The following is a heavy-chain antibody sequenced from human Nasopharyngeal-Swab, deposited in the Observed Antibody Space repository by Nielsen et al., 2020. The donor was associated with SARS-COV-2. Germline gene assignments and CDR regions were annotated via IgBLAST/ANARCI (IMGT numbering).Heavy chain of an antibody. CDR1: GFIFSSYA. CDR3: ARAGGGYSYADY. CDR2: ISYDESNK. V-gene: IGHV3-30-3*01. Sequence: GESLKISCAASGFIFSSYAMHWVRQAPGKGLEWVAVISYDESNKYYADSVKGRFTISRDNSKNTLYLQMNSLRAEDTAVYYCARAGGGYSYADYWGQGTLVTVSP. D-gene: IGHD5-18*01. J-gene: IGHJ4*02.